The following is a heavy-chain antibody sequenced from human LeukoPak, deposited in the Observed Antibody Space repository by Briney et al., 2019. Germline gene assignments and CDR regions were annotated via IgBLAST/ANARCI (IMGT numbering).Heavy chain of an antibody. V-gene: IGHV3-30*03. J-gene: IGHJ4*02. CDR1: GFTLSSYG. Sequence: GGSLRLSCAASGFTLSSYGMHWVRQAPGKGLEWVAVISYDGSNKYFADSVRGRFTISRDNSRNTLYLQMNSLRAEDTAVYYCARGAGYCSGGSCYGNGYFDYWGQGTLVTVSS. CDR3: ARGAGYCSGGSCYGNGYFDY. D-gene: IGHD2-15*01. CDR2: ISYDGSNK.